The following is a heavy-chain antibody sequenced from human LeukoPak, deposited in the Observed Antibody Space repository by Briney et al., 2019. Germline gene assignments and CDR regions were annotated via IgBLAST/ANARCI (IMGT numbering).Heavy chain of an antibody. CDR1: GDSVSTNNGA. Sequence: SQTLSVTCGISGDSVSTNNGAWNWVRQSPSRGLKWLGRTYYRSKWYYDYAVSVQGRITINPDTSKNQFSLQLSSVTPEDTAVYYCARDEGNTGWHTFDIWGQGTLITVSS. CDR2: TYYRSKWYY. CDR3: ARDEGNTGWHTFDI. V-gene: IGHV6-1*01. J-gene: IGHJ4*02. D-gene: IGHD6-19*01.